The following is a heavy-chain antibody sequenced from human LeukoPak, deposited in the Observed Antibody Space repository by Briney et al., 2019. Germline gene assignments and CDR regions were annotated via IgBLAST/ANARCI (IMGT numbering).Heavy chain of an antibody. V-gene: IGHV1-18*01. CDR1: GYTFTSYG. CDR2: ISAYNGNT. CDR3: ARPDYDILTGRSYYYYGMDV. Sequence: ASVKVSCKASGYTFTSYGISRVRQAPGQGLEWMGWISAYNGNTSYAQKLQGRVTMTTDTSTSTAYMELRSLRSDDTAVYYCARPDYDILTGRSYYYYGMDVWGQGTTVTVSS. J-gene: IGHJ6*02. D-gene: IGHD3-9*01.